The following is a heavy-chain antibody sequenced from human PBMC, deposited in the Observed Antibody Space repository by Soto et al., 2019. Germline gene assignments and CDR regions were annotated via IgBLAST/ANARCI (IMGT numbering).Heavy chain of an antibody. V-gene: IGHV3-9*01. Sequence: EVHLVESGGGSVQPGRSLRLSCEASGFTFDDYAMHWVRQIPGKALEWVSVINWNSGKIGYADSVKGRFIISRDNAKNSLFLEMNSLRSEDSALYYCAKGGGYGNFGPLDSWCQGTLVTVST. J-gene: IGHJ4*02. CDR3: AKGGGYGNFGPLDS. CDR2: INWNSGKI. D-gene: IGHD6-13*01. CDR1: GFTFDDYA.